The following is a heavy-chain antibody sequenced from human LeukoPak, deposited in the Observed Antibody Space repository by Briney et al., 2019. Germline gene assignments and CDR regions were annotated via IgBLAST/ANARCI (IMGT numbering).Heavy chain of an antibody. V-gene: IGHV3-23*01. D-gene: IGHD3-10*01. J-gene: IGHJ4*02. CDR2: ISGSGGST. Sequence: GGSLRLSCAASGFTFSSYAMSWVRQAPGKGLEWVSAISGSGGSTYYADSVKGRFTISRDNSKNTLYLQMNSLRAEDTAVYYCAKDLALVRGVGRYFDYWGQGTLVTVSS. CDR1: GFTFSSYA. CDR3: AKDLALVRGVGRYFDY.